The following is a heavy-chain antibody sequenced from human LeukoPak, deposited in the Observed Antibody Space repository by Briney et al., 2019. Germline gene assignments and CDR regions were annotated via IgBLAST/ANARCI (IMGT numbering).Heavy chain of an antibody. CDR3: ARKRSSGWYYNDWFDP. D-gene: IGHD6-19*01. Sequence: ASVKVSCKASGYTFTGYYMRWVRQAPGQGLEWMGWINPNSGGTNYAQKFQGRVTMTRDTSISTAYMELSRLRSDDTAVYYCARKRSSGWYYNDWFDPWGQGTLVTVSS. J-gene: IGHJ5*02. CDR2: INPNSGGT. CDR1: GYTFTGYY. V-gene: IGHV1-2*02.